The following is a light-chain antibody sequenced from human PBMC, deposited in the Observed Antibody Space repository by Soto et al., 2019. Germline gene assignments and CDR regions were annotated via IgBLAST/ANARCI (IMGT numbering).Light chain of an antibody. CDR1: QSVGRN. Sequence: EIVMTQSPVALSVSPGESAALSCRASQSVGRNFAWYQQRPGQAPRVLIYGTSTRATGVPARFSGSGSGTXXXLXIXXLXSXDFAVYYCQQYNKWPYTFGQGTRLEIK. CDR2: GTS. CDR3: QQYNKWPYT. J-gene: IGKJ2*01. V-gene: IGKV3-15*01.